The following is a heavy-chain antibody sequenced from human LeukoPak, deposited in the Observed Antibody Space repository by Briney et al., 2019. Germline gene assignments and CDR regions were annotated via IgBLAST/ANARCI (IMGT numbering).Heavy chain of an antibody. CDR2: IYYSGST. Sequence: SETLSLTCTVSGGSISSGVYYWTWIRQHPGRGLEWIGYIYYSGSTNYNPSLKSRVTISVDTSKNQFSLKLSSVTAADTAVYYCARHRIKLWHFDDWGQGTLVTVSS. CDR1: GGSISSGVYY. D-gene: IGHD3-16*01. V-gene: IGHV4-61*08. CDR3: ARHRIKLWHFDD. J-gene: IGHJ4*02.